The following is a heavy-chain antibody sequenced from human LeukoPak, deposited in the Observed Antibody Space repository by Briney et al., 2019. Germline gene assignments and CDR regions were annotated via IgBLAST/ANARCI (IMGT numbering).Heavy chain of an antibody. V-gene: IGHV1-8*01. J-gene: IGHJ3*02. CDR1: GYTFTSYD. CDR3: AREAYGSGSTLFAFDI. D-gene: IGHD3-10*01. Sequence: ASVKVSCKASGYTFTSYDINWVRQATGQGLEWMGWMNPNSGNTGYAQKFQGRVTMTRDTSTSTVYMELSSLRSEDTAVYYCAREAYGSGSTLFAFDIWGQGTMVTVSS. CDR2: MNPNSGNT.